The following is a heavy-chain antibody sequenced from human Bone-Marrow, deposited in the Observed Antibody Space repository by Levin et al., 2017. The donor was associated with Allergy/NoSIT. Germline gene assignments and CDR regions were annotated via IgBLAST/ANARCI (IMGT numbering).Heavy chain of an antibody. V-gene: IGHV1-24*01. CDR1: GYTLTELS. Sequence: ASVKVSCKVSGYTLTELSMHWVRQAPGKRLEWMGGFDPEDGETIYAQKFQGRVTMTEDTSTDTAYMELSSLRSEDTAVYYCATLGVVAPRERCSGGSGYPTDPWGQGTLVTVSS. D-gene: IGHD2-15*01. J-gene: IGHJ5*02. CDR2: FDPEDGET. CDR3: ATLGVVAPRERCSGGSGYPTDP.